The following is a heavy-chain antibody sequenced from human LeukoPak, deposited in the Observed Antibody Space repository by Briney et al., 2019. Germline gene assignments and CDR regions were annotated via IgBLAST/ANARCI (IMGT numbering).Heavy chain of an antibody. CDR1: GFIFSSYW. V-gene: IGHV3-7*01. D-gene: IGHD2-2*01. Sequence: GGSLRLSCAASGFIFSSYWMSWVRQAPGKGLEWVANIKQDGSEKYYVDSVKGRFTISRDNAKNSLYLQMNSLRAEDTAVYYCARETDSTIFDYWGQGTLVTVSS. CDR2: IKQDGSEK. J-gene: IGHJ4*02. CDR3: ARETDSTIFDY.